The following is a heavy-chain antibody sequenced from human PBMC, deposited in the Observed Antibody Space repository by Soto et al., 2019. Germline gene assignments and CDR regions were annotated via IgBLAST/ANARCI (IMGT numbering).Heavy chain of an antibody. CDR2: ISPYNGNP. V-gene: IGHV1-18*01. Sequence: QGHLVQSGAEVKKPGASVKVSCKASDYTFDSYGINWVRQAPGQGLEWMGWISPYNGNPKYAQKFQGRVTMTTDTSTTTAYMELRSLRSDDTAVYYCARNPSTSWPPLYGMDGWGQGTKVTVSS. D-gene: IGHD2-2*01. CDR1: DYTFDSYG. J-gene: IGHJ6*02. CDR3: ARNPSTSWPPLYGMDG.